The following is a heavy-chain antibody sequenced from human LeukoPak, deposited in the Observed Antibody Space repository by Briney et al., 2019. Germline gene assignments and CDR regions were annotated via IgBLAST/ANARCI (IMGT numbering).Heavy chain of an antibody. J-gene: IGHJ6*02. Sequence: PGGSLRLSCAASGFTFSSYGMHWVRQAPGKGLEWVAVISYDGSNKYYADSVKGRFTISRDNSKNTLYLQMNSLRAEDTAVYYCAKDLALCGDYFSGSFNRYGMDVWGQGTTVTVSS. D-gene: IGHD4-17*01. CDR3: AKDLALCGDYFSGSFNRYGMDV. V-gene: IGHV3-30*18. CDR1: GFTFSSYG. CDR2: ISYDGSNK.